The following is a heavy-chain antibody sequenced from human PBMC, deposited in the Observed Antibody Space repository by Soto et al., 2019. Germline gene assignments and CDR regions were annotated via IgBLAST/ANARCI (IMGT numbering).Heavy chain of an antibody. CDR2: INPNSGGT. V-gene: IGHV1-2*04. CDR3: ARDTSRYDFCSGYPYGMDV. CDR1: GYTFTGYY. D-gene: IGHD3-3*01. J-gene: IGHJ6*02. Sequence: ASVKVSCKASGYTFTGYYMHWVRQAPGQGLEWMGWINPNSGGTNYAQKFQGWVTMTRDTSISTAYMELSRLRSDDTAVYYCARDTSRYDFCSGYPYGMDVWGQGTTVTVSS.